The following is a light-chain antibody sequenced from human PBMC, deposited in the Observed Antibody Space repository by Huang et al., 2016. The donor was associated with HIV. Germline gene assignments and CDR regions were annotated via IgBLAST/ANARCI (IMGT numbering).Light chain of an antibody. CDR2: AAS. CDR3: QQSYSTPGT. J-gene: IGKJ3*01. Sequence: DIQMTQSPSSLSASVGDRITITCRASQSISTYVNWYQQKPGKAPKLLIYAASNFQSGVPSRFSGSGSGTDFTLTISSLQPEDFATYYCQQSYSTPGTFGPGTKVDIK. V-gene: IGKV1-39*01. CDR1: QSISTY.